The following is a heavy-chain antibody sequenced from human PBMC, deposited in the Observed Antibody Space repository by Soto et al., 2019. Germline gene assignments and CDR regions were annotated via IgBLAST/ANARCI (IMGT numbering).Heavy chain of an antibody. CDR3: APHVHCSGGSCHYDAFDI. CDR1: GFIFGNYM. D-gene: IGHD2-15*01. V-gene: IGHV3-23*01. CDR2: IRDGGEST. Sequence: EVQLLESGGGLVQPGESLRLSCAFSGFIFGNYMMTWVRQAPGKGLEWVSTIRDGGESTYYADSVKGRFTISRDNSKKPLYIQMDSLGVEDTAVYYCAPHVHCSGGSCHYDAFDIRGQGTMVTVSS. J-gene: IGHJ3*02.